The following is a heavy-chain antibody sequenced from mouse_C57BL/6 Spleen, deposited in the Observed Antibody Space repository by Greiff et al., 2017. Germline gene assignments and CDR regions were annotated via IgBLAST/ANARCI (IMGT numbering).Heavy chain of an antibody. CDR1: GFTFSDYG. J-gene: IGHJ3*01. V-gene: IGHV5-17*01. CDR3: ARPLYYGSSYDWFAC. Sequence: EVKLVESGGGLVKPGGSLKLSCAASGFTFSDYGMHWVRQAPEKGLEWVAYISSGSSTIYYADTVKGRFTISRDNAKNTLFLQMTSLRSEDTAMYYCARPLYYGSSYDWFACWGQGTLVTVSA. CDR2: ISSGSSTI. D-gene: IGHD1-1*01.